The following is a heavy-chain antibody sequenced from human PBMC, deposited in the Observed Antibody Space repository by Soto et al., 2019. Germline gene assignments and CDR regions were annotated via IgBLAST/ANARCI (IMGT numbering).Heavy chain of an antibody. V-gene: IGHV3-30*03. CDR2: VSFDGTNE. CDR1: GFTFRNSG. CDR3: ARTIHGDSTGAFDS. Sequence: QVQLVESGGGVVQPGRSLRLSCAASGFTFRNSGMHWVRQTPGKGLEWVSLVSFDGTNEYYADSVKGRFTISRDNFKNTLFLQMNSLRAEDTAVYYCARTIHGDSTGAFDSWGLGTLVTVSS. D-gene: IGHD2-21*02. J-gene: IGHJ4*02.